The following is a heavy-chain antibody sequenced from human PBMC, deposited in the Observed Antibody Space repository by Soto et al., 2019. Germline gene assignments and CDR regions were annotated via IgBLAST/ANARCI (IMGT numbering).Heavy chain of an antibody. CDR3: ARSQGSSTSLAIYYYYYYGMDV. V-gene: IGHV1-69*01. Sequence: QVQLVQSGAEVKKPGSSVKVSCKASGGTFGSYAISWVRQAPGQGLEWMGGIIPIPGTADYAQKFQGRVTIAEDESTRQAYMERSSLRSEDTAVYYCARSQGSSTSLAIYYYYYYGMDVWGQGTTVTVSS. CDR2: IIPIPGTA. J-gene: IGHJ6*02. D-gene: IGHD2-2*01. CDR1: GGTFGSYA.